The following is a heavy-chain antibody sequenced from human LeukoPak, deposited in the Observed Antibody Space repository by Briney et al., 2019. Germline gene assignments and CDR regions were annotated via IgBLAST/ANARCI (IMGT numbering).Heavy chain of an antibody. V-gene: IGHV6-1*01. D-gene: IGHD1-14*01. Sequence: SQTLSLTCAISGDSVSSNRAAWNWIRQSPSRGLEWLGRTFYRSKWHNDYAVSVKSRISINPDTSKNQFFLQLNSVTPEDTAVYFCARVGPHTGYAFDIWGQGTMVTVS. J-gene: IGHJ3*02. CDR2: TFYRSKWHN. CDR1: GDSVSSNRAA. CDR3: ARVGPHTGYAFDI.